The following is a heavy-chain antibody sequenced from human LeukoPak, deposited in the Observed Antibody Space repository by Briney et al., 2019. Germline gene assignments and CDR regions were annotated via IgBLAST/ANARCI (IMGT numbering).Heavy chain of an antibody. CDR3: ARGSDVYEVAGLDY. V-gene: IGHV4-39*07. CDR1: GGSISSSNYY. J-gene: IGHJ4*02. Sequence: SETLSLTCIVSGGSISSSNYYWGWIRQSPGKGLEWIGSIYSRGSTYYNPSLKSRVIVSSDMSKNQFSLQLSSVTAADTAIYYCARGSDVYEVAGLDYWGQGTLVTVSS. CDR2: IYSRGST. D-gene: IGHD6-19*01.